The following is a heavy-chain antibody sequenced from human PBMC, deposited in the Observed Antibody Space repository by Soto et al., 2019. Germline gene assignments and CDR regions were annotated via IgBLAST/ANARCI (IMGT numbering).Heavy chain of an antibody. CDR3: ARYCSGGSCYSGPYYYYGMDV. D-gene: IGHD2-15*01. CDR2: ISAYNGNT. Sequence: GASVKVSCKASGYTFTSYGISWVRQAPGQGLEWMGWISAYNGNTNYAQKLQGRVTMTTDTSTSTAYMELRSLRSDDTAVYYCARYCSGGSCYSGPYYYYGMDVWGQGTTVTVSS. J-gene: IGHJ6*02. V-gene: IGHV1-18*01. CDR1: GYTFTSYG.